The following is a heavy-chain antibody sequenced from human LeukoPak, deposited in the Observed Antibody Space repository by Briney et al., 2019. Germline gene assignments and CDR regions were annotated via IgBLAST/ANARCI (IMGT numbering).Heavy chain of an antibody. J-gene: IGHJ4*02. V-gene: IGHV3-23*01. CDR1: GFTFSSYA. Sequence: PGGSLSLSCAASGFTFSSYAMPWVRQAPGKGLEGVSGISGSGGSTYYADSVKGRFTISRDNSKNTLYLQMNSLRAEDTAVYYCAKAAPSMGGFDYWGQGTQVAVSS. D-gene: IGHD6-13*01. CDR2: ISGSGGST. CDR3: AKAAPSMGGFDY.